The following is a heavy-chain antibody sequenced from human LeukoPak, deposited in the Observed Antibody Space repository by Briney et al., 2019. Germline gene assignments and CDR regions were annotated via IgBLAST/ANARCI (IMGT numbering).Heavy chain of an antibody. D-gene: IGHD3-10*01. CDR2: ISSSGSPV. CDR1: GFSFTTYS. J-gene: IGHJ4*02. CDR3: ARGARGSGTASDY. V-gene: IGHV3-48*01. Sequence: GGSLRLSCAASGFSFTTYSMNWVRQAPGKGLEWISYISSSGSPVYYADSVKGRFTISRDNAKHSLYLQMNSLRAEDTAVYYCARGARGSGTASDYWGQGTLVTVSS.